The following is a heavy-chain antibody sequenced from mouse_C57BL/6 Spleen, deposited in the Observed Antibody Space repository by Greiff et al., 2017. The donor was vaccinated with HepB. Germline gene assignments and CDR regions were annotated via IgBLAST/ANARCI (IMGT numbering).Heavy chain of an antibody. CDR3: AREGVLRAMDY. V-gene: IGHV5-4*01. CDR2: ISDGGSYT. CDR1: GFTFSSYA. D-gene: IGHD1-1*01. J-gene: IGHJ4*01. Sequence: EVQVVESGGGLVKPGGSLKLSCAASGFTFSSYAMSWVRQTPEKRLEWVATISDGGSYTYYPDNVKGRFTISRDNAKNNLYLQMSSLKSEDTATYYCAREGVLRAMDYWGQGTSVTVSS.